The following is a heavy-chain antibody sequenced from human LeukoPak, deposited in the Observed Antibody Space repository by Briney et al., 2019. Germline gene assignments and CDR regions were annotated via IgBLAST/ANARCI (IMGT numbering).Heavy chain of an antibody. CDR1: GGSISSHY. J-gene: IGHJ4*02. V-gene: IGHV4-59*11. D-gene: IGHD6-19*01. Sequence: PSETLSLTCTVSGGSISSHYWSWIRQPPGKGLEWIGYIYYSGSTNYNPSLKSRVTISIDTSKHQFSLKLSSVTAADTAVYYCARDSGIAVAGGFDYWGQGTLVTVSS. CDR2: IYYSGST. CDR3: ARDSGIAVAGGFDY.